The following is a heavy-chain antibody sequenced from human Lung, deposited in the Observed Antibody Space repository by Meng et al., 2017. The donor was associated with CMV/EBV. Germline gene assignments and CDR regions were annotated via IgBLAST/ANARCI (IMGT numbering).Heavy chain of an antibody. Sequence: YTFTGYYLHWLRQAPGQGLEWMGWINPNSGATNFAQKFQGRVTMTRDTSISTAYMELRRLTSDDTAVYYCARATENFVVEPPAILFDYWGQGTLVTVSS. J-gene: IGHJ4*02. CDR1: YTFTGYY. CDR2: INPNSGAT. V-gene: IGHV1-2*02. CDR3: ARATENFVVEPPAILFDY. D-gene: IGHD2-2*02.